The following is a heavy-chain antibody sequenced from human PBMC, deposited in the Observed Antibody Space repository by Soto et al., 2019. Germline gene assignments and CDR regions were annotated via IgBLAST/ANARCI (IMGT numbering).Heavy chain of an antibody. V-gene: IGHV3-64D*06. J-gene: IGHJ4*02. Sequence: PGGSLRLSCSASGFTFSSYAMHWVRQAPGKGLEYVSGIRGNGDPPFYADSVEGRFTISRDNSKNTLYLQMTSLSADDTAVYYCVKSRGGNNFDFFDWGQGVWVTVSS. CDR2: IRGNGDPP. CDR3: VKSRGGNNFDFFD. D-gene: IGHD5-18*01. CDR1: GFTFSSYA.